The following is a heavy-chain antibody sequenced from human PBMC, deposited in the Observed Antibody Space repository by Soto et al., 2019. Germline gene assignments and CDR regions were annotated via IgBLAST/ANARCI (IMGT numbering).Heavy chain of an antibody. CDR1: GFSLSTSGVG. D-gene: IGHD2-2*01. CDR2: IYWDDDK. V-gene: IGHV2-5*02. CDR3: AHSGCISTSCYPTGWFDP. Sequence: QITLKESGPTLVKPTQTLTLTCTFSGFSLSTSGVGVGWIRQPPGKALEWLALIYWDDDKRYSPSLKSRLTSTKDTSKNQVVLTMTNMDPVDTATYYCAHSGCISTSCYPTGWFDPWGQGTLVTVSS. J-gene: IGHJ5*02.